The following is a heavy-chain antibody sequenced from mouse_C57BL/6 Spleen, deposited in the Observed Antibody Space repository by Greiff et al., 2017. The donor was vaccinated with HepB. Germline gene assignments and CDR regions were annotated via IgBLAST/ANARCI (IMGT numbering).Heavy chain of an antibody. CDR3: ARSDYSNYAYFDV. V-gene: IGHV1-80*01. CDR2: IYPGDGDT. D-gene: IGHD2-5*01. J-gene: IGHJ1*03. Sequence: VQLQQSGAELVKPGASVKISCKASGYAFSSYWMNWVKQRPGKGLEWIGQIYPGDGDTNYNGKFKGKATLTADKSSSTAYMQLSSLTSEDSAVYFCARSDYSNYAYFDVWGTGTTVTVSS. CDR1: GYAFSSYW.